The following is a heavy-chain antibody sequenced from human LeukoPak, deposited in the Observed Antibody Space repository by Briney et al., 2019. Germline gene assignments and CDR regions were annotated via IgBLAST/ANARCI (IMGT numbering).Heavy chain of an antibody. CDR1: GYTFTGYS. J-gene: IGHJ4*02. D-gene: IGHD3-10*01. V-gene: IGHV1-2*02. Sequence: ASVKVSCKASGYTFTGYSMHWVRQAPGQGLEWMGWINPNSGGTNYAQKFQGRVTMTRDTSISTAYMELSRLRSDDTAVYYCARDIGLLCFGECYFDYWGQGTLVTVSS. CDR3: ARDIGLLCFGECYFDY. CDR2: INPNSGGT.